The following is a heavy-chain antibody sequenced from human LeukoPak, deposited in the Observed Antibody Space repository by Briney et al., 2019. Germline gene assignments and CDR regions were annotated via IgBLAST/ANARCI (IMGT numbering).Heavy chain of an antibody. J-gene: IGHJ6*03. D-gene: IGHD7-27*01. CDR2: INSDGSST. Sequence: PGGSLRLSCGASGFTFSNYWMHWVHQAPGKGLVWVSRINSDGSSTSYADSVKGRFTISRDNSKNTLYLQMNSLRAEDTAVYHCAKDGNWERDYYYYYMDVWGKGTTVTISS. CDR1: GFTFSNYW. CDR3: AKDGNWERDYYYYYMDV. V-gene: IGHV3-74*01.